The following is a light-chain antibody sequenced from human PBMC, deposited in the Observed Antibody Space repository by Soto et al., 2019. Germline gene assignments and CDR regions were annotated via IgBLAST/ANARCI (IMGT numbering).Light chain of an antibody. J-gene: IGKJ1*01. CDR3: QESFSSLWGT. CDR2: GAS. CDR1: QSINTY. Sequence: IQMTQSPSSLSASVGDRVTITCRKSQSINTYLNWYQQKPGKAPKLLIYGASSLRSGVPLRFSGSGSGTDFTLTISSLEPEDFATYYCQESFSSLWGTCGQGTKVDI. V-gene: IGKV1-39*01.